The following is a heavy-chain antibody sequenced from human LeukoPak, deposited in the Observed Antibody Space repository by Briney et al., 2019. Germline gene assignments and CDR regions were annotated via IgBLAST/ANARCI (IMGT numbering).Heavy chain of an antibody. D-gene: IGHD6-19*01. Sequence: TSETLSLTCTVSGGSISSYYWSWIRQPPGKGLEWIGYMYSSGSTNYNPSLKSRVTISVDTSNNQFSLNLNSVTAADTAMYYCASQTRIAVPGMTWGQGTLVTVSS. V-gene: IGHV4-59*08. CDR2: MYSSGST. J-gene: IGHJ5*02. CDR1: GGSISSYY. CDR3: ASQTRIAVPGMT.